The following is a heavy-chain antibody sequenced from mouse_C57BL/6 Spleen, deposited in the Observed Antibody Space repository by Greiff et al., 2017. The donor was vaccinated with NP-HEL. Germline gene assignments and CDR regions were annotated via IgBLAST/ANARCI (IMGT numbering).Heavy chain of an antibody. CDR1: GFTFTDYY. CDR2: VYPYNGGT. D-gene: IGHD1-1*01. J-gene: IGHJ1*03. Sequence: EVQLQQSGPVLVKPGPSVKISCKASGFTFTDYYMHWVKQSHGKSLEWIGLVYPYNGGTSHNQKFKGKATLTVDTSSSTAYMELNSLPSEDSAVYYCARSDCYGSKDWYFDVWGTGTTVTVSS. V-gene: IGHV1-36*01. CDR3: ARSDCYGSKDWYFDV.